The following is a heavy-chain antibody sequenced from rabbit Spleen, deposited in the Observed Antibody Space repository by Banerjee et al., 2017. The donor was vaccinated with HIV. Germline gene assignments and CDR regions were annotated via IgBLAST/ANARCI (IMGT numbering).Heavy chain of an antibody. V-gene: IGHV1S8*01. CDR3: ARDTGTSFSSYGMDL. J-gene: IGHJ6*01. CDR2: IDPVFGST. CDR1: GFEFSSYG. Sequence: QDQLVESGGGLVQPGGSLKLSCKASGFEFSSYGVSWVRQAPGKGLEWIGYIDPVFGSTYYASRVNGRFTISSHNAQNTVDLQMNSLTAADMATYFCARDTGTSFSSYGMDLWGPGTLVTVS. D-gene: IGHD8-1*01.